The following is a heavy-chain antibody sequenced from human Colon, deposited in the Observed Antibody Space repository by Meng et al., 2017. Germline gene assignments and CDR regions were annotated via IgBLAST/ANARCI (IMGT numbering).Heavy chain of an antibody. CDR2: INTANGNA. V-gene: IGHV1-3*04. D-gene: IGHD3-3*01. CDR1: GYSFTTYS. Sequence: QVQLVQSGAEVKKPGASVKVSCKASGYSFTTYSMHWVRQAPGQRLEWMGWINTANGNAVYSETFQGRLTITRDASASTVNMELSSLGSEDTAVYYCATDFSPRGDYWGQGTLVTVSS. CDR3: ATDFSPRGDY. J-gene: IGHJ4*02.